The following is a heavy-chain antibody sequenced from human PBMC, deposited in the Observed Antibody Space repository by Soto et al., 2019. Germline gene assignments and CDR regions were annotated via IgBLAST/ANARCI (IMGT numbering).Heavy chain of an antibody. CDR1: GDSVSSDSAA. V-gene: IGHV6-1*01. CDR3: ARDCHYGDYVPYDF. J-gene: IGHJ4*02. CDR2: TYYRSKWKY. D-gene: IGHD4-17*01. Sequence: QSLSLTCAISGDSVSSDSAAWNWIRQSPSRGLEWLGRTYYRSKWKYDYAVSVKSRITINPDTSKNQFSLQLRSVTPEDTAVYYCARDCHYGDYVPYDFWGQGSLVTVSS.